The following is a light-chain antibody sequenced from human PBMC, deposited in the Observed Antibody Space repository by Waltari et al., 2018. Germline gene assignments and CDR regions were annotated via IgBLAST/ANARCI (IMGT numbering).Light chain of an antibody. CDR2: EVT. V-gene: IGLV2-14*01. CDR1: SSDIGGYNY. CDR3: SSYTSSSTWV. J-gene: IGLJ3*02. Sequence: QSALTQPASVSGSPGQSIPISCTGTSSDIGGYNYVSWYQQHPGKAPKPLIYEVTNRPSGVSNRFSGSKSGNTASLTISGLQADDEADYYCSSYTSSSTWVFGGGTKLTVL.